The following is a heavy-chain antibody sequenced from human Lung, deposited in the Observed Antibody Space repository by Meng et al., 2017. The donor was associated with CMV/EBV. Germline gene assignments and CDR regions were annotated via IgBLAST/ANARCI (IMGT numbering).Heavy chain of an antibody. V-gene: IGHV3-72*01. J-gene: IGHJ4*02. D-gene: IGHD1-7*01. CDR3: ARPGTTTRYVDC. CDR1: GFTFSDYY. CDR2: TRNKASSYST. Sequence: SCAASGFTFSDYYMDWVRQAPGKGLEWVGRTRNKASSYSTEYAASVKGRFTISRDDTKNSLYLQMNSLKVEDTAVYYCARPGTTTRYVDCWGPGTLVTVSS.